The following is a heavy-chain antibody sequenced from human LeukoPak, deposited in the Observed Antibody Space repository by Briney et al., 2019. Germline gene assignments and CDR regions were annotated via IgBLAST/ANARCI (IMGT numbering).Heavy chain of an antibody. V-gene: IGHV4-59*01. CDR3: ARDSGSYPHWFAP. CDR1: GGSISSFF. CDR2: IDYSGST. J-gene: IGHJ5*02. Sequence: KTSETLSLTCTVSGGSISSFFWSWIRQPPGKGLEWLGCIDYSGSTQYNPSLKSRVTISVDTSKQQFSLKLSSVTAADTAVYYCARDSGSYPHWFAPWGQGTLVTVSS. D-gene: IGHD1-26*01.